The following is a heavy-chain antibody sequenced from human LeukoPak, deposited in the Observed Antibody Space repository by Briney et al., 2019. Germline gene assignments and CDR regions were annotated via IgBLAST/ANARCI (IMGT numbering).Heavy chain of an antibody. CDR1: GGSFSGYY. CDR2: INPSRKT. J-gene: IGHJ4*02. Sequence: PSETLSLTCAVFGGSFSGYYWNWIRQPPGKGLECIGHINPSRKTNYNPSLTSRVTISVDTSKKQFSLKLSSVTAADTAVYYCARRYDFWSGYPPPLDYWGQGTLVTVSS. CDR3: ARRYDFWSGYPPPLDY. V-gene: IGHV4-34*01. D-gene: IGHD3-3*01.